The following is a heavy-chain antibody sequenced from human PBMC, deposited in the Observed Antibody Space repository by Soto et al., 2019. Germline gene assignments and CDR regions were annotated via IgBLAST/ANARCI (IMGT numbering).Heavy chain of an antibody. CDR2: IYNSGST. CDR1: GGSINSGGYY. J-gene: IGHJ4*02. CDR3: ARGITMVRGVIHTPYFDY. Sequence: SETLSLTCTVSGGSINSGGYYWSWIRQHPGKGLEWIGYIYNSGSTYYNPSLKSRVTISVGASKNQFSLKLSSVTAADTAVYCCARGITMVRGVIHTPYFDYWGQGTLVTVSS. V-gene: IGHV4-31*03. D-gene: IGHD3-10*01.